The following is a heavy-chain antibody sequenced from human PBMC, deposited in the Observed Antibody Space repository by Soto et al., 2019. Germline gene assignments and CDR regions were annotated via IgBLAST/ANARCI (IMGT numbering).Heavy chain of an antibody. D-gene: IGHD1-26*01. CDR2: INPKTGGT. CDR3: ARDVVGSDYFDS. CDR1: GYTFTDYY. V-gene: IGHV1-2*02. Sequence: ASVKVSCKASGYTFTDYYMHWVRQAPGQGLEWMGWINPKTGGTNYVQKFQGRVTMTRDTSITTAYMELSRLRSDDAAVYYCARDVVGSDYFDSWGQGTLVTVSS. J-gene: IGHJ4*02.